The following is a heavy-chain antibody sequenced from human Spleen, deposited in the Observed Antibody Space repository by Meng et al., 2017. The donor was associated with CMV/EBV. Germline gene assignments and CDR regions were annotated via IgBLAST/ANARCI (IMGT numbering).Heavy chain of an antibody. CDR2: LRSDGSDK. CDR1: GFTLNNSG. Sequence: GVSGFTLNNSGTTWVRQAPDKGLEWVAFLRSDGSDKYYGDSVKGRFTISRDKSRTTLYLHMNSLRAEDTAVYYCARGGEFPRDGFDLWGQGTMVTVSS. J-gene: IGHJ3*01. V-gene: IGHV3-30*02. D-gene: IGHD3-10*01. CDR3: ARGGEFPRDGFDL.